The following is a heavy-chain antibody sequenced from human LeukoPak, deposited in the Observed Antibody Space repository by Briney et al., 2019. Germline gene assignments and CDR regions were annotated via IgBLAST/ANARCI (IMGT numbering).Heavy chain of an antibody. D-gene: IGHD6-19*01. Sequence: GGSLRLSCAASGFTFSSYWMSWVRQAPGKGVEGGAHIKQEGSEKYYVESVKGGFTIYRDNAKNSLYLQMNSLRAEDTAVYYCARDFHSSGWYAEDAFDIWGQGTMVTVSS. J-gene: IGHJ3*02. V-gene: IGHV3-7*01. CDR1: GFTFSSYW. CDR2: IKQEGSEK. CDR3: ARDFHSSGWYAEDAFDI.